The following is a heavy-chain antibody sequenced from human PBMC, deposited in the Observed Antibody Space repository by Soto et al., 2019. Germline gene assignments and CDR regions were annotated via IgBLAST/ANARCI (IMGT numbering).Heavy chain of an antibody. CDR2: IYYSGST. V-gene: IGHV4-31*03. CDR3: AKGDKWESLLDY. Sequence: QVQLQESGPGLVKPSETLSLTCTVSGGSITSGGYYWSWISQHPGKGLEWIGYIYYSGSTYYNPSLKSRITISMDTSKNQFSLRLTSVTAADTAVYYCAKGDKWESLLDYWGQGTLVTVSS. J-gene: IGHJ4*02. CDR1: GGSITSGGYY. D-gene: IGHD1-26*01.